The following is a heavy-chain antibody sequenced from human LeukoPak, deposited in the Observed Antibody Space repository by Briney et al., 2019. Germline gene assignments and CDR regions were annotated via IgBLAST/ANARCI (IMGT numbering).Heavy chain of an antibody. J-gene: IGHJ4*02. V-gene: IGHV3-21*01. D-gene: IGHD3-9*01. CDR3: ARDGRKDYDILTGTSQDDY. CDR2: ISSSSSYI. Sequence: GGSLRLSCAASGFTFSNYWMSWVRQAPGKGLEWVSSISSSSSYIYYADSVKGRFTISRDNAKNSLYLQMNSLRAEDTAVYYCARDGRKDYDILTGTSQDDYWGQGTLVTVSS. CDR1: GFTFSNYW.